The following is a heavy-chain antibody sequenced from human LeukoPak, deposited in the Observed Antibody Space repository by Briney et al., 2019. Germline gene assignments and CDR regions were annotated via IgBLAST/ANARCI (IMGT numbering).Heavy chain of an antibody. CDR1: GYTFTGYY. V-gene: IGHV1-2*02. J-gene: IGHJ5*02. D-gene: IGHD3-10*01. CDR3: ARLMVRGVIKGNWFDP. CDR2: INPNSGGT. Sequence: ASVKVSCKASGYTFTGYYMHWVRQAPGQGLEWMGWINPNSGGTNYAQKFQGRVTMTRDTSISTAYMELSRLRSDDTAVYYCARLMVRGVIKGNWFDPWGQGTLVTVSS.